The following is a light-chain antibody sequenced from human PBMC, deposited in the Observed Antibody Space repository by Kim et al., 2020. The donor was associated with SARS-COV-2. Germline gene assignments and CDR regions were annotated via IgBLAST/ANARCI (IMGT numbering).Light chain of an antibody. Sequence: GPVTLPCGSSTGAVTSGHYPYRFQQKPGQAPRTLIYHTTDKHSGTPARFSGSLLGGKAALTLSGAQPEDEADYYCLLSYSGGRQVIFGGGTQLTVL. V-gene: IGLV7-46*01. CDR3: LLSYSGGRQVI. J-gene: IGLJ2*01. CDR1: TGAVTSGHY. CDR2: HTT.